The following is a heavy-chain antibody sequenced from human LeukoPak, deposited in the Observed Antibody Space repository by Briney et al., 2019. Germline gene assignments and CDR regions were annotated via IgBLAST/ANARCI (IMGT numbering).Heavy chain of an antibody. D-gene: IGHD6-6*01. Sequence: ASVKVSFKASGGTFSSYAISWVRQAPGQGLEWMGGIIPIFGTANYAQKFQGRVTITADESTSTAYMELSSLRSEDTAVYYCARGFSIATNFEYYFDYWGQGTLVTVSS. V-gene: IGHV1-69*13. CDR3: ARGFSIATNFEYYFDY. J-gene: IGHJ4*02. CDR2: IIPIFGTA. CDR1: GGTFSSYA.